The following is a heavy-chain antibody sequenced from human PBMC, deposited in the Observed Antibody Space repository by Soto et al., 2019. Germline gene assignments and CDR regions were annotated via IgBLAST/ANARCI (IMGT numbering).Heavy chain of an antibody. V-gene: IGHV3-7*01. D-gene: IGHD3-16*01. J-gene: IGHJ6*02. CDR2: IKEDGGDK. Sequence: EVQLVESGGGLVQPGGFLRLSCEASGFSLSNYWMSWVRQAPGKGLEWVANIKEDGGDKYYVDSVKGRFTISRDTAKKNVYLEMNSLRVEDTAIYYCARHGPRLYGPAHEKYYGMDVWGQGTMVTVSS. CDR3: ARHGPRLYGPAHEKYYGMDV. CDR1: GFSLSNYW.